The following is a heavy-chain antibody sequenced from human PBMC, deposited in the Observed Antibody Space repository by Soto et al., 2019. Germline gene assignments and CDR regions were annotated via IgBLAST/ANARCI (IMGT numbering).Heavy chain of an antibody. CDR3: ARDREPRFDP. Sequence: SETLSLTCGVSGGTVASSHWWSWVRQSPGGGLEWIGNVYHTGDTNLNPSLQSRVTISVDKSNNQFSLRLNSLTAADTAVYFCARDREPRFDPWGQGTLVTVSS. CDR2: VYHTGDT. J-gene: IGHJ5*02. V-gene: IGHV4-4*02. CDR1: GGTVASSHW.